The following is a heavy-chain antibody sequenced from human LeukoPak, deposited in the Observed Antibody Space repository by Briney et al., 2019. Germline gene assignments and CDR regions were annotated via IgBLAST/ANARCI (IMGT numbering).Heavy chain of an antibody. CDR2: IYYSGST. Sequence: SETLSLTCTVSGGSISSGDYYWRWIRQPPGKGLGWIGYIYYSGSTYYNPSLKSRVTISVDTSKNQFSLKLSSVTAADTAVYYCARGIAAAGTTSSYYFDYWGQGTLVTVSS. D-gene: IGHD6-13*01. CDR3: ARGIAAAGTTSSYYFDY. CDR1: GGSISSGDYY. V-gene: IGHV4-30-4*01. J-gene: IGHJ4*02.